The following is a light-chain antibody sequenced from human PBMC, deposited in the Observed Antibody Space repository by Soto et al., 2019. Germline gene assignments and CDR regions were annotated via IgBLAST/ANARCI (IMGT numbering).Light chain of an antibody. CDR1: SSDVGAYQY. CDR2: DVT. V-gene: IGLV2-14*01. J-gene: IGLJ2*01. Sequence: QSALTQPASVSGSPGQSITISCTGTSSDVGAYQYVSWYQQLPGKVPKLMIYDVTKRPSGVSNRFSGSKSGNTASLTISALQAEDEADYYCGSYTSRSTVVFGGGTKVTVL. CDR3: GSYTSRSTVV.